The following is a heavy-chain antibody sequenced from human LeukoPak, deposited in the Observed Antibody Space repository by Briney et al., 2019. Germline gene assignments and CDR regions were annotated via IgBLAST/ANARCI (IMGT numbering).Heavy chain of an antibody. J-gene: IGHJ3*02. V-gene: IGHV3-30*02. CDR3: AKDMKVGATSIRGAFDI. D-gene: IGHD1-26*01. CDR2: IRYDGSNK. Sequence: PGGSLRLSCAASGFTFSSYGMHWVRQAPGKGLEWVAFIRYDGSNKYYADSVKGRFTIPRDTSKNTLYLQMNSLRADDTAVYYCAKDMKVGATSIRGAFDIWGQGTMVTVSS. CDR1: GFTFSSYG.